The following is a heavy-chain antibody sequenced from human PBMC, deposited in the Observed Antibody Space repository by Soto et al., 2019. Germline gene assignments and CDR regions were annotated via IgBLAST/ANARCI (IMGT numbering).Heavy chain of an antibody. CDR1: GFSLTTSGVG. V-gene: IGHV2-5*02. CDR2: IYWDDDK. D-gene: IGHD3-3*01. J-gene: IGHJ4*02. Sequence: QITLYESGPTQVKPRQTLTLTCTFSGFSLTTSGVGVGWIRQSPGKAPEWLALIYWDDDKRYSPSLKSRLTITKDTSKSQVVLTMADLDPADTATYYCAHRVLRTVFGLVTTTAIYFDFWGQGTPVAVSS. CDR3: AHRVLRTVFGLVTTTAIYFDF.